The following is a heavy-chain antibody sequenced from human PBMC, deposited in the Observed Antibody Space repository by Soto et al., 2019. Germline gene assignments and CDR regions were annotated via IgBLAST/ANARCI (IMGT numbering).Heavy chain of an antibody. J-gene: IGHJ6*02. CDR1: GFTFDDYG. CDR3: AKDRWARDSIDV. CDR2: ITWNSATI. V-gene: IGHV3-9*01. Sequence: EEQVVESGGGLVQPGGSLRLSCAASGFTFDDYGMHWVRQGPGKGLEWVSGITWNSATIGYAASVKGRFTISRDNAKNSLYLQMSSLTTEDTAVYYCAKDRWARDSIDVWRQGTTVTVSS.